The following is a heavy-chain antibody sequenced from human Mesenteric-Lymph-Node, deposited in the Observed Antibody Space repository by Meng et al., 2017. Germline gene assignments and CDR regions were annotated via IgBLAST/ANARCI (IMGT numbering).Heavy chain of an antibody. CDR3: ARDGADYGDYDWFDP. Sequence: GGSLRLSCAASGLISSYPMHWVRQGPGKGLEWVAVISDDGYGYQYADSVKGRFIVSRDFSKNTVDLQMNSLRAEDTAVYYCARDGADYGDYDWFDPWGQGTLVTVSS. CDR2: ISDDGYGY. V-gene: IGHV3-30*04. D-gene: IGHD4-17*01. CDR1: GLISSYP. J-gene: IGHJ5*02.